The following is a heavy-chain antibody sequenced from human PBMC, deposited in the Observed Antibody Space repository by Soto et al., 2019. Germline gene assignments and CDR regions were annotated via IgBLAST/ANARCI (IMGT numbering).Heavy chain of an antibody. CDR3: VRSGHSFGLVF. J-gene: IGHJ4*02. V-gene: IGHV4-59*01. D-gene: IGHD3-16*01. CDR1: GASMNNYY. CDR2: MYYSGSS. Sequence: PSETLSLTCSVSGASMNNYYGSWVRQPPGKGLEWIGYMYYSGSSNYNSSLKSRVTISVDTSKNQFSLKLSSVTAADTAVYYCVRSGHSFGLVFWGLGTLVTVSS.